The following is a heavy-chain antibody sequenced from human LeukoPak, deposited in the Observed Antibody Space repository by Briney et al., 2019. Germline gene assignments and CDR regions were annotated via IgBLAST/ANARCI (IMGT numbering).Heavy chain of an antibody. J-gene: IGHJ4*02. Sequence: GGSLRLSCAASGFTFRDAWMTWVRQAPGKGLEWVGRIKRETSGGTTDYAAPVKGRFTISRDDSKNTLYLQMNSLKTEDTAVYYCTTVLYSGSYEFGYWGQGTLVTVSS. CDR2: IKRETSGGTT. V-gene: IGHV3-15*01. CDR3: TTVLYSGSYEFGY. CDR1: GFTFRDAW. D-gene: IGHD1-26*01.